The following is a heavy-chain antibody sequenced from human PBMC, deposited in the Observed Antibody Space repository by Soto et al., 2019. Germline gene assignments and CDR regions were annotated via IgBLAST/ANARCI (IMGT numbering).Heavy chain of an antibody. Sequence: GGSLRLSCAASGFTFDDYTMHWVRQAPGKGLEWVSLISWDGGSTYYADSVKGRFTISRDNSKNSLYLQMNSLRTEDTALYYCAKEYSSGWSHYYYYGMDVWGQGTTVTVSS. CDR3: AKEYSSGWSHYYYYGMDV. CDR2: ISWDGGST. D-gene: IGHD6-19*01. V-gene: IGHV3-43*01. CDR1: GFTFDDYT. J-gene: IGHJ6*02.